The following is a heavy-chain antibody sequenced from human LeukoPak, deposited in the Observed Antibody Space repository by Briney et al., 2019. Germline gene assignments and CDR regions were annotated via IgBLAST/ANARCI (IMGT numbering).Heavy chain of an antibody. Sequence: PGGSLRLSCAASGFTFSSYDMHWVRQAPGKGLEWVAFIQYDGSNKFYADSVKGRFTISRDNSKNTLYLQMNSLRAEDTAVYYCAKEGYIISRTSDCDNCGQGTLVTVSS. CDR1: GFTFSSYD. CDR3: AKEGYIISRTSDCDN. J-gene: IGHJ4*02. V-gene: IGHV3-30*02. CDR2: IQYDGSNK. D-gene: IGHD5-24*01.